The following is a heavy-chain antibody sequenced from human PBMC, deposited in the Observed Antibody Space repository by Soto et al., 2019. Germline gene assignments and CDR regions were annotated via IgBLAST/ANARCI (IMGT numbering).Heavy chain of an antibody. CDR3: TRDKGDKVAYGMDV. V-gene: IGHV3-21*01. Sequence: PGGSLRLSCAASGFTFNSYSMNWVRQAPGKGLEWVSSISSSSSYIYYADSVKGRFTISRDNAQNSLLLQMNSLRAEDTAVYYCTRDKGDKVAYGMDVWGQGTTVTVSS. CDR1: GFTFNSYS. D-gene: IGHD3-16*01. J-gene: IGHJ6*02. CDR2: ISSSSSYI.